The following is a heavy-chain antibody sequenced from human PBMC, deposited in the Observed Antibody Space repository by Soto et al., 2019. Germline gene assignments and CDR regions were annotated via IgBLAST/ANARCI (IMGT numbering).Heavy chain of an antibody. D-gene: IGHD3-10*01. CDR3: ALGKRRITMVRGAQIGGHYYLDV. CDR1: GGSFSGCY. CDR2: FKHGGST. J-gene: IGHJ6*03. V-gene: IGHV4-34*01. Sequence: QVQLQQWGAGLLKPSVTLSLTCAVSGGSFSGCYWCWIRQPPGKGLEWIGEFKHGGSTNDNPSLNSRVTISVETSKNHFSLKLSYVPAADTAVYYCALGKRRITMVRGAQIGGHYYLDVWGKGTTVTVSS.